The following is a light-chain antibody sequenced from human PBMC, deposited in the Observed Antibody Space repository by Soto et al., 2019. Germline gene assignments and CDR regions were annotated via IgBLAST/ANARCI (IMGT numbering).Light chain of an antibody. Sequence: DIQMTQSPSTLSASVGDIVTITCRASQSISTWLAWYQQKPGKAPKLLIYKASSLERGVPSRFSGSGSGTEFTLTISSLQTDDCATYYCQQYNSYPWTFGQGTKVDIK. J-gene: IGKJ1*01. CDR2: KAS. CDR1: QSISTW. CDR3: QQYNSYPWT. V-gene: IGKV1-5*03.